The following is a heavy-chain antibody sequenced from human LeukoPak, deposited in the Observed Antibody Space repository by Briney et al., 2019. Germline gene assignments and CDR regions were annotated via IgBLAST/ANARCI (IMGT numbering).Heavy chain of an antibody. CDR2: IKQDGSEK. J-gene: IGHJ5*02. Sequence: GGSLRLSCAASGFTFTTYWMSWVRQAPGKGLEWVANIKQDGSEKYYMDSVKGRFAISRDNAKNSLYLQMSSLRAEDTAVYYCARVAAAVPDQWGQGTLVTVSS. D-gene: IGHD6-13*01. V-gene: IGHV3-7*04. CDR3: ARVAAAVPDQ. CDR1: GFTFTTYW.